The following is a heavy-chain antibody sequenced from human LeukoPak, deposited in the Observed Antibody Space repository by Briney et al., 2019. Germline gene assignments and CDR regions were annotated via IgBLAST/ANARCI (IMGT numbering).Heavy chain of an antibody. D-gene: IGHD1-1*01. Sequence: PSETLSLTCTVSGGSISSTTYYWDWIRQPPGKGLEWIGTIYYSGSTNYNPSLKSRVTISVDTSKNQFSLKLSSVTAADTAVYYCARGVRHEIDYWGQGTLVTVSS. CDR1: GGSISSTTYY. CDR2: IYYSGST. J-gene: IGHJ4*02. V-gene: IGHV4-39*07. CDR3: ARGVRHEIDY.